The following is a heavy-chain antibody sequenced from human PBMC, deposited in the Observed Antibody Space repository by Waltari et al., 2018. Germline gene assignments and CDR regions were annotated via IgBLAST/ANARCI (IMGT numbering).Heavy chain of an antibody. D-gene: IGHD6-19*01. Sequence: RLVQSGPEVKKPGASVKVSCKPFGYTFTDYGVTWMRQAPGKGLEWVGWIIPYSGHTKFPQGFQGRLSLTTDTSTGTAYLELGSLRSDDTGVYYCATTAAGWFDPWGPGSLVTVSS. CDR2: IIPYSGHT. CDR3: ATTAAGWFDP. V-gene: IGHV1-18*01. CDR1: GYTFTDYG. J-gene: IGHJ5*02.